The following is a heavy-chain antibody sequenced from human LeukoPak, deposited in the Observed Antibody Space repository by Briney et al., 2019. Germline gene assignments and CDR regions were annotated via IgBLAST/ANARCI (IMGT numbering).Heavy chain of an antibody. CDR3: ARWGGYCSSTSCYSVVYYYMDV. D-gene: IGHD2-2*01. Sequence: GGSLRLSCAASGFTFSSYWMSWIRQAPGKGLEWVANIKYDGSEKYYVDSVKGRFTISTDNAKNSLYLQMNSLRAEDTAVYYCARWGGYCSSTSCYSVVYYYMDVWGKGTTVTVSS. J-gene: IGHJ6*03. V-gene: IGHV3-7*01. CDR2: IKYDGSEK. CDR1: GFTFSSYW.